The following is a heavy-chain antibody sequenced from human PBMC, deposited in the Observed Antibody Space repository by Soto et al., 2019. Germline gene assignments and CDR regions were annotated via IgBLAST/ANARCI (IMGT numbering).Heavy chain of an antibody. CDR1: GFTFTSYG. D-gene: IGHD5-18*01. V-gene: IGHV3-30*03. CDR3: VSDLGYGHVSVPYS. Sequence: QAHLVESGGGVVQPGRSLRLSCAASGFTFTSYGMHWVRQAPGTSLGWVAVISYDGGLQHYADSVKGRFTISIDNSKNFVLPQMTSLIAEHTAVYYCVSDLGYGHVSVPYSWGQGTLVSVSS. J-gene: IGHJ4*02. CDR2: ISYDGGLQ.